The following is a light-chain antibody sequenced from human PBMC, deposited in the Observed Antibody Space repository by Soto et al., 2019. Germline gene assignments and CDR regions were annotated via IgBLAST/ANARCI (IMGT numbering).Light chain of an antibody. CDR3: QQYGGSPFT. CDR2: GAS. J-gene: IGKJ3*01. Sequence: EIVLTQSPGTLSLSQGERATLSCRASQSVSGSYLAWYQQKPGQAPRLLIYGASSRATGIPDRFSGSGSGTDFTLTISRLEPEDCAVYYCQQYGGSPFTFGPGTKVDIK. CDR1: QSVSGSY. V-gene: IGKV3-20*01.